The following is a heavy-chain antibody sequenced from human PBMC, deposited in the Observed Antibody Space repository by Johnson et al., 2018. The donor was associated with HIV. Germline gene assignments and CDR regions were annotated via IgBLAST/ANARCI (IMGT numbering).Heavy chain of an antibody. Sequence: VQLVESGGGLVKPGGSLRLSCAASGFTFSNAWMSWVRQAPGQGLEWVGRIKSKTDGGTTDYAAPVKGRFTISRDNSKNTLYLQMNSLRAEDTAVYYCARDAGQWLDDAFDIWGQGTMVTVSS. CDR1: GFTFSNAW. D-gene: IGHD6-19*01. CDR3: ARDAGQWLDDAFDI. CDR2: IKSKTDGGTT. V-gene: IGHV3-15*01. J-gene: IGHJ3*02.